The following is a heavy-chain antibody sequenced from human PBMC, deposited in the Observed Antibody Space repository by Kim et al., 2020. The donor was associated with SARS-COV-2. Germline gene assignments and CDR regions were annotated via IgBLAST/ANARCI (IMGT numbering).Heavy chain of an antibody. J-gene: IGHJ5*02. CDR3: ASRPRAAMATVAGSDWFDP. V-gene: IGHV1-24*01. CDR2: FDPEDGET. Sequence: ASVKVSCKVSGYTLTELSMHWVRQAPGKGLEWMGGFDPEDGETIYAQKFQGRVTMTEDTSTDTAYMELSSLRSEDTAVYYCASRPRAAMATVAGSDWFDPWGQGTLVTVSS. CDR1: GYTLTELS. D-gene: IGHD6-19*01.